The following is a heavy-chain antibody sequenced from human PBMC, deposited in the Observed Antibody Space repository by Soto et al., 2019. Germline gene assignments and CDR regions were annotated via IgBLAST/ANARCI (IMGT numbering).Heavy chain of an antibody. CDR1: GGSISSGGYY. CDR2: IYYSGST. V-gene: IGHV4-31*03. J-gene: IGHJ6*02. CDR3: ARSTSAYCSGHYYGMDV. Sequence: QVQLQESGPGLVKPSQTLSLTCTVSGGSISSGGYYWSWIRQHPGKRLERIGYIYYSGSTYYNPSLKSRVTISVDTAKNQFSLKLSSVTAADTAVYYCARSTSAYCSGHYYGMDVWGQGTTVTVSS. D-gene: IGHD3-10*01.